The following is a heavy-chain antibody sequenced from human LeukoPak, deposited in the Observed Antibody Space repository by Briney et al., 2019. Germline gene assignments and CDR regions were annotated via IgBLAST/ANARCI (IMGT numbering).Heavy chain of an antibody. J-gene: IGHJ4*02. Sequence: SETLSLTCTVSGGSVSNSNYYCGWVRQPPGKGLEWIGSIYYSGSTYYNPSLKSRVTISVDTSKNQFSLKLSSVTAADTAVYYCASSRRYDFWSGYGFGYWGQGTLVTVSS. V-gene: IGHV4-39*01. CDR3: ASSRRYDFWSGYGFGY. CDR2: IYYSGST. D-gene: IGHD3-3*01. CDR1: GGSVSNSNYY.